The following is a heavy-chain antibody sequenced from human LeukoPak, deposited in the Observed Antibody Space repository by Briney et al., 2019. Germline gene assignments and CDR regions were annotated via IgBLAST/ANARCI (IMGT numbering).Heavy chain of an antibody. CDR2: ISGSGGST. J-gene: IGHJ5*02. Sequence: GGSLRLSCAASGFTFSSDAMNWVRQAPGKGLEWVSAISGSGGSTYDADSVRGRFTISRDNSKNTLYLQMNSLRAEDTAVYYCARGNGYISGRVDYNWFDPWGQGTLVTVSS. CDR3: ARGNGYISGRVDYNWFDP. D-gene: IGHD5-18*01. V-gene: IGHV3-23*01. CDR1: GFTFSSDA.